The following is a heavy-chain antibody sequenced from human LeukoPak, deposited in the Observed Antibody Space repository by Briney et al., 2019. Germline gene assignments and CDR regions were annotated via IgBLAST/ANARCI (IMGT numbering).Heavy chain of an antibody. D-gene: IGHD2-2*01. J-gene: IGHJ3*02. CDR2: IYYSGST. Sequence: SETLSLTCTVSGGSISSSTYYWGWIRQPPGKGLEWIGSIYYSGSTNYFPSLKSRVTISVDTSKNQFSLKLSSVTTADTAVYYCARIYCSSTSCYDSRGAFDIWGQGTMVTVSS. CDR1: GGSISSSTYY. CDR3: ARIYCSSTSCYDSRGAFDI. V-gene: IGHV4-39*01.